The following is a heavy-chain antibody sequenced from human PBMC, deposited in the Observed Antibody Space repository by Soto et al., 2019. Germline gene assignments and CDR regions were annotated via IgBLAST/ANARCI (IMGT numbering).Heavy chain of an antibody. CDR3: AIVNVGYSYGLVGMDV. CDR2: ISSSSSYI. CDR1: GFTFSSYS. V-gene: IGHV3-21*01. D-gene: IGHD5-18*01. Sequence: GSLRLSCAASGFTFSSYSMNWVRQAPGKGLEWVSSISSSSSYIYYADSVKGRFTISRDNAKSSLYLQMNSLRAEDTAVYYCAIVNVGYSYGLVGMDVWGQGTTVTVSS. J-gene: IGHJ6*02.